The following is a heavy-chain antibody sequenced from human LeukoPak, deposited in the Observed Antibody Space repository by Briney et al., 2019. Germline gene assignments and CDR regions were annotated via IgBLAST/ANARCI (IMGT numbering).Heavy chain of an antibody. CDR1: GGTFSSYA. V-gene: IGHV1-69*05. CDR3: ATNAFGYYYYYMDV. Sequence: GSSVKVSCKASGGTFSSYAISWLRQAPGQGLEWMGGIIPIFGTANYAQKFQGRVTMTTDESTSTAYMELSSLRSEDTAVYYCATNAFGYYYYYMDVWGKGTTVTVSS. CDR2: IIPIFGTA. D-gene: IGHD3-10*01. J-gene: IGHJ6*03.